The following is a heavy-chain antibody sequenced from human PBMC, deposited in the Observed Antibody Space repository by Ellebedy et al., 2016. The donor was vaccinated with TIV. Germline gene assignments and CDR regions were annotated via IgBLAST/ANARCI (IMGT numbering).Heavy chain of an antibody. D-gene: IGHD4-17*01. J-gene: IGHJ2*01. Sequence: GESLKISCAASGFTFRIFSMAWVRQTPGKGLECVSAIYGDGSGTFYADSVKGRFTISRDNSQNTVYLQMNSLRVEDTAVYYYARWGGRYGDKNFDLWGRGTLVTVSS. CDR1: GFTFRIFS. CDR3: ARWGGRYGDKNFDL. V-gene: IGHV3-23*01. CDR2: IYGDGSGT.